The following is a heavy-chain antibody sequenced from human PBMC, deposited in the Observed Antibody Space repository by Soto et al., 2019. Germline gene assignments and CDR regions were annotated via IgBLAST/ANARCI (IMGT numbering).Heavy chain of an antibody. CDR3: STGDHLGRNTGYAFDS. D-gene: IGHD5-18*01. CDR2: TYFRSKWYN. Sequence: SQTLSLTCAISGDSVSSNTASWNCIRQSPSRGLEWLGRTYFRSKWYNDYAVSVKSRIIINPDTSNNQFSLQLNSVTPEDTAVYFCSTGDHLGRNTGYAFDSWGQGILVTVSS. J-gene: IGHJ4*02. V-gene: IGHV6-1*01. CDR1: GDSVSSNTAS.